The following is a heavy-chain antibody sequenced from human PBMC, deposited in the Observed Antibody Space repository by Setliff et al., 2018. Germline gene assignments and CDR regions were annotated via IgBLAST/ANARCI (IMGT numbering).Heavy chain of an antibody. CDR3: ARVHYETSTYSPTLFDH. CDR2: ISGSGDTT. Sequence: GGSLRLSCAASGFTFSSYVMRWVRQAPGKGLEWVSAISGSGDTTYYADSMKGRLTISRDNSKNSVFLQMNSLRVEDTAVYYCARVHYETSTYSPTLFDHWGQGALVTVSS. J-gene: IGHJ4*02. D-gene: IGHD3-22*01. V-gene: IGHV3-23*01. CDR1: GFTFSSYV.